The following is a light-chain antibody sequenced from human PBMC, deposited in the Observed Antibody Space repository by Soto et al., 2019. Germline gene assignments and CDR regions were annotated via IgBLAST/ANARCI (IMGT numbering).Light chain of an antibody. CDR2: GAS. Sequence: EIVLTQSPGTLSLSPGERATLSCRASQSVSSSYLAWYQQKPGQAPRLLIYGASSRATGIPDRFSGSGSGTDFTLTISSLQPDDSATYYCQQYNSFPKTFGQGTKVDIK. CDR1: QSVSSSY. CDR3: QQYNSFPKT. V-gene: IGKV3-20*01. J-gene: IGKJ1*01.